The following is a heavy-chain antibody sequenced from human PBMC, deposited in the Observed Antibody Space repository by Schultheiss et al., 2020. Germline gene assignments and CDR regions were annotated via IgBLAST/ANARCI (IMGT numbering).Heavy chain of an antibody. Sequence: SETLSLTCTVSGGSISSSSYYWGWIRQPPGKGLEWIGEIYHSGSTNYNPSLKSRVTISVDTSKNQFSLKLSSVTAADTAVYYCARDGCSGGSCYRTTGNWFDPWGQGTLVTVSS. CDR3: ARDGCSGGSCYRTTGNWFDP. V-gene: IGHV4-39*02. D-gene: IGHD2-15*01. J-gene: IGHJ5*02. CDR2: IYHSGST. CDR1: GGSISSSSYY.